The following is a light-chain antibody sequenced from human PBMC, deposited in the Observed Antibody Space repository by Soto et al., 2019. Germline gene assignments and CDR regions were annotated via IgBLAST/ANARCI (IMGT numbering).Light chain of an antibody. J-gene: IGKJ2*01. CDR1: QSVSPNF. CDR3: QQYENSLYT. V-gene: IGKV3-20*01. Sequence: EIVLTQSPGTLSLSPGERATLSCRASQSVSPNFLAWYQQKPGQAPRLLMYGASSRATDIPDRFSGSGSGTEFTLTISRLEPEDFGVYYCQQYENSLYTFGQGTRLQI. CDR2: GAS.